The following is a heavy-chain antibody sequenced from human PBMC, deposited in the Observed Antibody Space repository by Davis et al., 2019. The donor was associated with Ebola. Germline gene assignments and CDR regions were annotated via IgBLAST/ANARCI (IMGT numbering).Heavy chain of an antibody. D-gene: IGHD2-15*01. Sequence: PGGSLRLSCAASGFTFTSYSMNWVRQAPGKGLEWVASLSSTRAYIYYADSVKGRFTISRDNAKNSVFLQMNSLRAEDTAVYYCARHLVAYCRGGSCPHYFDSWGQGTLVTVSS. V-gene: IGHV3-21*01. CDR2: LSSTRAYI. J-gene: IGHJ4*02. CDR1: GFTFTSYS. CDR3: ARHLVAYCRGGSCPHYFDS.